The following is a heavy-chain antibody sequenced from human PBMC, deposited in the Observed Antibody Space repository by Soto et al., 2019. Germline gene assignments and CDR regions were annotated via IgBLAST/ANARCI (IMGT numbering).Heavy chain of an antibody. V-gene: IGHV1-45*02. Sequence: SVKVSCKVSGYTLTELSMHWVRQAPGQALEWMGWFTPDNGDTNYAQKFQDRVTITRDRSVSTAYMELSNLRSDDTAMYYCARSPFAGSDAFDIWGQGTMVTVSS. CDR2: FTPDNGDT. CDR1: GYTLTELS. J-gene: IGHJ3*02. CDR3: ARSPFAGSDAFDI. D-gene: IGHD1-1*01.